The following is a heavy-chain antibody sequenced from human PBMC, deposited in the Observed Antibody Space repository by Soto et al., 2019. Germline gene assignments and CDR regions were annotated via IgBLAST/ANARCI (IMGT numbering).Heavy chain of an antibody. J-gene: IGHJ3*02. Sequence: GGSLSISCTASEFTFGCYAMSWFRPAPVKGLEWVGFIRSKAYGGTTEYAASVKGRFTISRDDSKSIAYLQMNSLKTEDTAVYYCTLEAPGITMIVGGIWGQGTMVTVSS. CDR1: EFTFGCYA. D-gene: IGHD3-22*01. CDR3: TLEAPGITMIVGGI. CDR2: IRSKAYGGTT. V-gene: IGHV3-49*03.